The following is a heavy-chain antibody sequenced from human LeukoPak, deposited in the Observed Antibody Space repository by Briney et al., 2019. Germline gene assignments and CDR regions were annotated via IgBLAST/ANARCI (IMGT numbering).Heavy chain of an antibody. J-gene: IGHJ6*02. CDR2: ISSSGSTI. CDR3: ARQDTAMVLYYYGMDV. V-gene: IGHV3-48*03. Sequence: GGSLRLSCAASGFTFSSYEMNWVRQAPGKGLEWVSYISSSGSTIYYADSVKGRFTISRDNAKNSLYLQMNSLRAEDTGVYYCARQDTAMVLYYYGMDVWGQGTTVTVSS. D-gene: IGHD5-18*01. CDR1: GFTFSSYE.